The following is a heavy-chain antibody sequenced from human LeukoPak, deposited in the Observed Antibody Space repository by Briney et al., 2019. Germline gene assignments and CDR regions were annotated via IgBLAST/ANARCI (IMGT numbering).Heavy chain of an antibody. V-gene: IGHV3-21*01. CDR3: ARDGSSGWVFDY. CDR2: ISSSSSYI. J-gene: IGHJ4*02. D-gene: IGHD6-19*01. Sequence: GGSLRLSCAASGFTFSSYSMNWVRQAPGKGLEWVSSISSSSSYIYYADSVKGRFTISRDNAKDSLYLQMNSLRAEDTAVYYCARDGSSGWVFDYWGQGTLVTVSS. CDR1: GFTFSSYS.